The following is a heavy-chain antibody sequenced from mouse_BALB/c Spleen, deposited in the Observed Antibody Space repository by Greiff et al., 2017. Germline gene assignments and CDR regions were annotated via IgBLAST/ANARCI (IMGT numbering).Heavy chain of an antibody. CDR1: GFSLTSYG. CDR2: IWAGGST. D-gene: IGHD2-4*01. Sequence: VKLMESGPGLVAPSQSLSITCTVSGFSLTSYGVHWVRQPPGKGLEWLGVIWAGGSTNYNSALMSRLSISKDNSKSQVFLKMNSLQTDDTAMYYCARDRGLRRGYYWYFDVWGAGTTVTVSS. CDR3: ARDRGLRRGYYWYFDV. V-gene: IGHV2-9*02. J-gene: IGHJ1*01.